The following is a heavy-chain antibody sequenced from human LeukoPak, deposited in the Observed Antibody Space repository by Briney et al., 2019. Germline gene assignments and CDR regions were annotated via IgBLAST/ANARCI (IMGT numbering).Heavy chain of an antibody. Sequence: SETLSLTCTVSGGSISSYYWSWIRQPPGKGLEWIGYIYYSGSTNYKPSLKSRVTISVDTSKNQFSLRLNSVTAADTAVYYCARGGYYGSGNDFRFDPWGQGTLVTVSS. J-gene: IGHJ5*02. CDR2: IYYSGST. CDR3: ARGGYYGSGNDFRFDP. CDR1: GGSISSYY. V-gene: IGHV4-59*01. D-gene: IGHD3-10*01.